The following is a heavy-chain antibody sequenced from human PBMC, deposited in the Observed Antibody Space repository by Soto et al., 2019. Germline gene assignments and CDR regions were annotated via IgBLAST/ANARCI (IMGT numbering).Heavy chain of an antibody. CDR1: GGSISSGDYY. CDR2: IYYSGST. CDR3: ARTENWNSEFYFDY. V-gene: IGHV4-30-4*01. J-gene: IGHJ4*02. Sequence: SETLSLTCTVSGGSISSGDYYWSWIRQPPGKGLEWIGYIYYSGSTYYNPSLKSRVTISVDTSKNQFSLKLSSVTAADTAVYYCARTENWNSEFYFDYWGQGTLVTVSS. D-gene: IGHD1-7*01.